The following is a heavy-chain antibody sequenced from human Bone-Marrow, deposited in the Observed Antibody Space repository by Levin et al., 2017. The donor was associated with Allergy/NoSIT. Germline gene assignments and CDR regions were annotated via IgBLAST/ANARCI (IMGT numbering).Heavy chain of an antibody. Sequence: GESLKISCEVSGIPFDTYAMSWVRQPPGKGLEWLSIISGSGGTTSYSDSLRGRFTISRDNSRNTVFLQMNNLRGDDTAVYYCASGYYTGQYLGTTPLLHYWGQGTLVTVSS. D-gene: IGHD2-8*02. J-gene: IGHJ4*02. CDR2: ISGSGGTT. V-gene: IGHV3-23*01. CDR3: ASGYYTGQYLGTTPLLHY. CDR1: GIPFDTYA.